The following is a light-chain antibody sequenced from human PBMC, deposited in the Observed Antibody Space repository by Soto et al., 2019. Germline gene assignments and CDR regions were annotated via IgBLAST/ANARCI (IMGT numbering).Light chain of an antibody. J-gene: IGLJ3*02. CDR2: DVN. Sequence: QSLLTQPRSVSGSPGQSVTISCTGTSRDVGIYNYVSWYQHHPDKAPKLIIYDVNKRPSGVPDRFSASKSGSTASLTISGLQAEDESDYYCCSYAGSYTWVFGGGTKVTVL. V-gene: IGLV2-11*01. CDR3: CSYAGSYTWV. CDR1: SRDVGIYNY.